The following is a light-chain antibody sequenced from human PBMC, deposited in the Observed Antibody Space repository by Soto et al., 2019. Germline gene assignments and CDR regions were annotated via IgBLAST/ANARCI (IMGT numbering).Light chain of an antibody. J-gene: IGKJ1*01. CDR2: KAS. CDR3: QQYNSYWT. V-gene: IGKV1-5*03. Sequence: DIQMTQSPSTLSASVVGRVTITFRASQSISGWLAWYQQKPGKAPKLLIYKASGLESGVPSRFSGSGYGTEFTLTISSLQPDDFATYYCQQYNSYWTFGQGTKVDIK. CDR1: QSISGW.